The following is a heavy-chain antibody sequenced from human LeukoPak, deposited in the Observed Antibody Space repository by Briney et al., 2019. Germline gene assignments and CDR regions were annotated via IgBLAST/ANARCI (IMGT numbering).Heavy chain of an antibody. CDR1: GGTFSSYA. J-gene: IGHJ3*02. CDR3: AREGSGIVVVTAILANAFDI. CDR2: IIPIFGTA. Sequence: ASVKVSCKASGGTFSSYAISWVRQAPGQGLEWMGGIIPIFGTANYAQKFQGRVTITTVESTSTAYMELSSPRSEDTAVYYCAREGSGIVVVTAILANAFDIWGQGTMVTVSS. V-gene: IGHV1-69*05. D-gene: IGHD2-21*02.